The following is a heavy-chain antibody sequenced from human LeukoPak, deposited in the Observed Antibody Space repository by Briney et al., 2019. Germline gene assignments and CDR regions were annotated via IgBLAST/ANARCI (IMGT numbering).Heavy chain of an antibody. Sequence: GGSLRLSCAASGFAFDDYAMHWVRQAPGTGLEWVSLISGDGGSTYYADSVKGRFTISRDNSKNSLYLQMNSLRTEDTALYYCARGQATYHDYWGQGTLVSVSS. CDR1: GFAFDDYA. CDR3: ARGQATYHDY. V-gene: IGHV3-43*02. J-gene: IGHJ4*02. CDR2: ISGDGGST.